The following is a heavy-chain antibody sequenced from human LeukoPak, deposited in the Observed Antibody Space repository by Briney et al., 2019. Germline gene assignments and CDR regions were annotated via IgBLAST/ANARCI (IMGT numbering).Heavy chain of an antibody. CDR2: ISASGGVT. V-gene: IGHV3-23*01. J-gene: IGHJ4*02. CDR1: GFTFTRHA. Sequence: GGSLRFSCAASGFTFTRHAMSWVRQAPGKGLEWVSGISASGGVTYYAGSVKGRFTISRDNSKSTLDLQMNSLRADDTAVYYCAEGGIYGDSGDFWGQGALVIVSS. CDR3: AEGGIYGDSGDF. D-gene: IGHD4-17*01.